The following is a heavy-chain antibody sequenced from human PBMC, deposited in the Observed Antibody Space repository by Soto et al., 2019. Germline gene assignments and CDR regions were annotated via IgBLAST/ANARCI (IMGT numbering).Heavy chain of an antibody. D-gene: IGHD2-15*01. J-gene: IGHJ3*02. CDR2: IIPIFGTA. CDR3: ARGGGYCSGGSCYWESFDI. Sequence: QVQLVQSGAEVKKPGSSVKVSCKASGGTFSSYAISWVRQTPGQGLEWMGGIIPIFGTANYAQKFQGRVTITADESTSKAYMELSSLRSEDTAVYYCARGGGYCSGGSCYWESFDIWGQGTMVTVSS. V-gene: IGHV1-69*01. CDR1: GGTFSSYA.